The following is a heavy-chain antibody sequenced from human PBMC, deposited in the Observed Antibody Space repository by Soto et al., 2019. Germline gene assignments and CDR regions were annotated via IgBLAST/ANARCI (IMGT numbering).Heavy chain of an antibody. CDR1: GGSISSGGYY. D-gene: IGHD1-26*01. CDR2: IYYSGST. J-gene: IGHJ4*02. CDR3: ARNLVVGAKGSPGSSNFDY. V-gene: IGHV4-31*03. Sequence: PSETLSLTCTVSGGSISSGGYYWSWIRQHPGKGLEWIGYIYYSGSTYYNPSLKSRVTISVDTSKNQFSLKLSSVTAADTAVYYCARNLVVGAKGSPGSSNFDYWGQGTLVTVSS.